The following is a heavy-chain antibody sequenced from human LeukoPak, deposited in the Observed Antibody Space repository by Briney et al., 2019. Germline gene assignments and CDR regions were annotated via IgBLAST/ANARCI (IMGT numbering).Heavy chain of an antibody. Sequence: GGSLRLSCAASGFTFSSYDMHWVRQTTGKGLECVSATAANGDTYYAGSVKGRFTISRENAKSSSYLQMNSLRAGDAAIYYCARVTGSSGGAFDVWGQGTMVTVSS. CDR1: GFTFSSYD. J-gene: IGHJ3*01. CDR2: TAANGDT. V-gene: IGHV3-13*04. CDR3: ARVTGSSGGAFDV. D-gene: IGHD3-10*01.